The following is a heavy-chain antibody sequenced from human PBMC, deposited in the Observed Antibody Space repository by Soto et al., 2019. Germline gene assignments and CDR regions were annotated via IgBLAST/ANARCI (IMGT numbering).Heavy chain of an antibody. CDR2: INPSGGST. J-gene: IGHJ4*02. Sequence: ASVKVSCKASGYTFTSYYMHWVRQAPGQGLEWMGIINPSGGSTSYAQKFQGRVTMTRDTSKNTLYLQMNSLRAEDTAVYYCAKELWIQLWSDWGQGTLVTVSS. CDR1: GYTFTSYY. D-gene: IGHD5-18*01. CDR3: AKELWIQLWSD. V-gene: IGHV1-46*01.